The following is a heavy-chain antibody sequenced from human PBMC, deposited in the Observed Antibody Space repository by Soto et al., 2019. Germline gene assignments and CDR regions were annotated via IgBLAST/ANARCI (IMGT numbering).Heavy chain of an antibody. CDR3: VRPGLTVPGTRYFDH. CDR2: STGAGGST. Sequence: EVQLLESGGGLVQPGGSLRLSCAASGFPFSSYAISWVRQAPGKGLEWVAASTGAGGSTYKVDSEKGRFTISRDNSNDMLYLQMNSLRAEDTAVYYCVRPGLTVPGTRYFDHWGQGALVTVSS. J-gene: IGHJ4*02. CDR1: GFPFSSYA. V-gene: IGHV3-23*01. D-gene: IGHD6-19*01.